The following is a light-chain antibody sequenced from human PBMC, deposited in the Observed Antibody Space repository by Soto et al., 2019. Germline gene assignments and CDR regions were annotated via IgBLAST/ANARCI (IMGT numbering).Light chain of an antibody. V-gene: IGKV3-20*01. CDR3: QQYGSSPLT. Sequence: ELVLTQSPGTLSLSPGERATLSCRASQSVSRSYLAWYQQKPGQAPRLLIYVASSRATGIPDRFSGSGSGTDFTLTIRRLEPEDFAVYYCQQYGSSPLTFGGGTKVDIK. CDR2: VAS. J-gene: IGKJ4*01. CDR1: QSVSRSY.